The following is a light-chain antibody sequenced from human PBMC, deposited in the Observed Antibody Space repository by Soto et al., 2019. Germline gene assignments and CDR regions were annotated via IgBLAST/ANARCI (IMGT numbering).Light chain of an antibody. J-gene: IGKJ1*01. CDR2: DAS. CDR1: QSIGSW. CDR3: QQYNSYSWT. Sequence: DIQMTQSPSTLSASVGDRVTITCRASQSIGSWLAWYQQKPGKAPKLLIYDASTLKSGVPSRFSGSGSGTEFTLTISRLQPDDFASYYCQQYNSYSWTFDQGTKVEIK. V-gene: IGKV1-5*01.